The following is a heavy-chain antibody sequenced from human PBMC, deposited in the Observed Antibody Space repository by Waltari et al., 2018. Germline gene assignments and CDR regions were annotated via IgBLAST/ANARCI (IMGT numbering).Heavy chain of an antibody. CDR1: GISVSSNY. D-gene: IGHD6-6*01. J-gene: IGHJ4*02. V-gene: IGHV3-53*01. Sequence: EVLLVESGGTLIQPGGSLGLSCVVSGISVSSNYMSWVRQAPGKGVEWVSTLCSSGITAYADSVKGRFTISRDNDENTLYLHMHSLRAGDTAVYYCASRRGDCGQGTLLTVSS. CDR2: LCSSGIT. CDR3: ASRRGD.